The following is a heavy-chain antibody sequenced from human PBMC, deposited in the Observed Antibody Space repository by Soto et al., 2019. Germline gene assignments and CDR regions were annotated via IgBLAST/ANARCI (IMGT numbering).Heavy chain of an antibody. CDR1: GVSVTSDNW. V-gene: IGHV4-4*02. Sequence: QMQLQESGPGLVKPSETLSLACTVSGVSVTSDNWWSWGRQPPGKGLEWIGEIFHSVKTNYNPSLKSRATISVDKSKSQFSLTLTSVTAADTAVYYCVKNGWYSADVWGQGTMVTVSS. J-gene: IGHJ3*01. CDR3: VKNGWYSADV. D-gene: IGHD6-19*01. CDR2: IFHSVKT.